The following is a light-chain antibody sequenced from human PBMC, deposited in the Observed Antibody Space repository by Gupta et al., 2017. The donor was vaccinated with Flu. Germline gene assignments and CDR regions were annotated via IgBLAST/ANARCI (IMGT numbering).Light chain of an antibody. CDR1: QRIGSSY. Sequence: EIVLTQSPGTLSLSPGEGATLSCRASQRIGSSYLGWYQQKPGQAPRLRIHGTSTRAPGIPDGYSGSGFKTDGAITIRILDPDESEVYYCHHCEYAHQCNITFGHGTKVEIK. CDR3: HHCEYAHQCNIT. J-gene: IGKJ1*01. V-gene: IGKV3-20*01. CDR2: GTS.